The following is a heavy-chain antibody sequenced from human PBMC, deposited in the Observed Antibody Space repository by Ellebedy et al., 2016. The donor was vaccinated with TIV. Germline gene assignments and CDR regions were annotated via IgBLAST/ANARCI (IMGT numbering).Heavy chain of an antibody. CDR3: ARGDGDYFDY. Sequence: GGSLRLXXTASGFTFSNYDMHWVRQAPGKGLEWFSAIGTAGDTNYPGSVKGRFTISRENAKNSLYLQMNRLRAGDTAVYYCARGDGDYFDYWGQGTLVSVSS. CDR2: IGTAGDT. D-gene: IGHD5-24*01. CDR1: GFTFSNYD. J-gene: IGHJ4*02. V-gene: IGHV3-13*01.